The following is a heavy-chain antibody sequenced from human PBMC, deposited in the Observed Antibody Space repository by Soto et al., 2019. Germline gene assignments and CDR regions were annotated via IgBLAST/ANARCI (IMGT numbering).Heavy chain of an antibody. CDR1: GGTFSSYA. CDR2: IIPIFGTA. Sequence: QVQLVQSGAEVKKPGSSVKVSCKASGGTFSSYAISWVRQAPGQGLEWMGGIIPIFGTANYAQKFQGRVTITADESKSTAYMELGSLRSEDTAVYYCASGEGSSGYYASYNWFAPWGQGNLVTVSS. J-gene: IGHJ5*02. D-gene: IGHD3-22*01. CDR3: ASGEGSSGYYASYNWFAP. V-gene: IGHV1-69*12.